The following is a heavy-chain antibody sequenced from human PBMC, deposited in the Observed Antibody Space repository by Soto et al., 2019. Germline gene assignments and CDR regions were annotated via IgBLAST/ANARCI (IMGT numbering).Heavy chain of an antibody. J-gene: IGHJ5*02. D-gene: IGHD3-9*01. CDR1: GGSISSGDYY. CDR3: ARGSRPYYDILTPTWFDP. CDR2: IYYSGST. V-gene: IGHV4-30-4*01. Sequence: KTSETLSLTCTVSGGSISSGDYYWSWIRQPPGKGLEWIGYIYYSGSTYYNPSLKSRVTISVDTSKNQFSLKLSSVTAADTAVYYCARGSRPYYDILTPTWFDPWGQGTLVTVSS.